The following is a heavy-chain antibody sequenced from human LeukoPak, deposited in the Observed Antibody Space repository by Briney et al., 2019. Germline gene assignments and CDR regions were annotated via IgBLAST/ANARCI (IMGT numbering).Heavy chain of an antibody. D-gene: IGHD3-22*01. CDR1: GGTFSSYA. Sequence: SVKVSCKASGGTFSSYAISWVRQAPGQGLEWMGGITPIFGTANYAQKFQGRVAITADESTSTAYMELSSLRSEDTAVYYCARAPGPYYDSSGSHSFDIWGQGTMVTVSS. J-gene: IGHJ3*02. CDR3: ARAPGPYYDSSGSHSFDI. V-gene: IGHV1-69*13. CDR2: ITPIFGTA.